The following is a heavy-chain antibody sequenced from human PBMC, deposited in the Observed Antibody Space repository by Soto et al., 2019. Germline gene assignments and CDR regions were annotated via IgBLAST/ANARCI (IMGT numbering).Heavy chain of an antibody. Sequence: ASVKVSCKASGYTFTSYGISWVRQAPGQGLEWMGWISAYNGNTNYAQKLQGRVTMTTDTSTSTAYMELRSLRSDDTAVYYCARDRGPVADNRVGWFDPWGQGTLVTVSS. D-gene: IGHD6-19*01. J-gene: IGHJ5*02. CDR1: GYTFTSYG. V-gene: IGHV1-18*01. CDR2: ISAYNGNT. CDR3: ARDRGPVADNRVGWFDP.